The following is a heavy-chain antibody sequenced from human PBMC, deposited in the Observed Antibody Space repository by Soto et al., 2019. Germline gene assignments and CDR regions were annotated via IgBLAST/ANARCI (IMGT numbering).Heavy chain of an antibody. CDR1: GVTFSSYG. V-gene: IGHV3-33*01. Sequence: PGGSLRLSCAASGVTFSSYGMHWVRQAPGQGLEWVAVIWYDGSNKYYADSVKGRFTISRDNSKNTLYLQMNSLRAEDTALYYCARDFMYSSSWYSWFDPWGQGTLVTVSS. D-gene: IGHD6-13*01. CDR2: IWYDGSNK. J-gene: IGHJ5*02. CDR3: ARDFMYSSSWYSWFDP.